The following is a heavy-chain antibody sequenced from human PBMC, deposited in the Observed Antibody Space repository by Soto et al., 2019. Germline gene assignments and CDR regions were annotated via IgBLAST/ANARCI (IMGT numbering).Heavy chain of an antibody. Sequence: GASVKVSCKASGYTFTSYGISWVRQAPGQGLEWMGRISAYNGNTNYAQKLQGRVTMTTDTSTSTAYMELSSLRSEDTAVYYCVTEAPSTFWFDSWGQGTLVTSPQ. CDR3: VTEAPSTFWFDS. CDR1: GYTFTSYG. V-gene: IGHV1-18*01. D-gene: IGHD3-16*01. CDR2: ISAYNGNT. J-gene: IGHJ5*01.